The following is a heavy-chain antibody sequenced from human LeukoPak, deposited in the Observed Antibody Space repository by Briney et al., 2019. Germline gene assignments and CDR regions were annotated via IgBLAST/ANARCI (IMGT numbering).Heavy chain of an antibody. CDR2: ISWNSGSI. Sequence: GRSLRLSCAASGFTFDDYAMHWVRQAPGKGLEWVSGISWNSGSIGYADSVKGRFTISRDNAKNSLYLQMNSLRAEDTALYYCAKDGAFDIWDQGTMVTVSS. V-gene: IGHV3-9*01. CDR3: AKDGAFDI. CDR1: GFTFDDYA. J-gene: IGHJ3*02.